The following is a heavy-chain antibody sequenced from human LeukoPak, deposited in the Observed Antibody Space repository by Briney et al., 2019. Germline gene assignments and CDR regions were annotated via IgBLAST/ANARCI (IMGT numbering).Heavy chain of an antibody. CDR1: GYTFSNYG. V-gene: IGHV1-18*04. D-gene: IGHD6-19*01. CDR3: ARHSGSGWQALGY. CDR2: TSYSGNT. Sequence: GVSVKVSCKASGYTFSNYGISWVRQAPGLGLEWMGWTSYSGNTNYAQKFQDRVTMTTDTSTTTAYMELRSLESDDTAVYYCARHSGSGWQALGYWGQGTLVTVSS. J-gene: IGHJ4*02.